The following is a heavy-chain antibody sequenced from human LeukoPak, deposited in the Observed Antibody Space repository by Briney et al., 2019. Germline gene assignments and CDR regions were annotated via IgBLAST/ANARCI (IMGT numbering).Heavy chain of an antibody. D-gene: IGHD6-6*01. V-gene: IGHV3-21*01. CDR3: ARGSGGFGSSSNWYFDL. CDR2: MSSSRNYI. Sequence: GGSLRLSCAASGFTFSSYSMNWVRQAPGKGLEWVSSMSSSRNYIYYGNSVKGRFTISRDNAKNSLYLQMNSLRAEDTAVYYCARGSGGFGSSSNWYFDLWGRGTLVTVSS. CDR1: GFTFSSYS. J-gene: IGHJ2*01.